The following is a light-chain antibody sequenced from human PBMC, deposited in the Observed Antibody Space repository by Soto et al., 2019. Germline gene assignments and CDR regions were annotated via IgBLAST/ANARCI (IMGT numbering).Light chain of an antibody. CDR3: SSYTSSSTVV. CDR1: SSNIGAGYD. CDR2: GNS. V-gene: IGLV1-40*01. J-gene: IGLJ2*01. Sequence: QSVLTQPPSVSGAPGQRVTISCSGSSSNIGAGYDVNWYRQLPGTAPKLLIYGNSDRPSGVPDRFSGSKSGTSASLAITGLQAEDEADYYCSSYTSSSTVVFGGGTKVTVL.